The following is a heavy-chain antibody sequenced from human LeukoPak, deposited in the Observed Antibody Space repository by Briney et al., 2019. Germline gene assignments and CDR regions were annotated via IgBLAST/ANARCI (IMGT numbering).Heavy chain of an antibody. CDR2: TYYRSKWYN. Sequence: SQTLSLTCAISGDSVSNNIAAWNWIRQSPSRGLEWLGRTYYRSKWYNDYAVSVKSRITINPDTSKNQFSLQLNSVTPEDTAVYYCARVGDYDFWITKTGAFDIWGQGTMVTVSS. J-gene: IGHJ3*02. V-gene: IGHV6-1*01. CDR3: ARVGDYDFWITKTGAFDI. D-gene: IGHD3-3*01. CDR1: GDSVSNNIAA.